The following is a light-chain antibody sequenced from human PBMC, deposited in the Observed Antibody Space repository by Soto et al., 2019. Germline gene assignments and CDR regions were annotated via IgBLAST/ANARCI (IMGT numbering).Light chain of an antibody. CDR1: TSDVGRYDY. J-gene: IGLJ2*01. Sequence: QSALTQPASVSGSPGQSITISSTGTTSDVGRYDYVSWYQQHPGKAPKLVIFEVTRRPSESSNRFSGSKSGNTASLTISGLQAEDEADYYCSSYRNGGTLIFGGGTKLTVL. CDR3: SSYRNGGTLI. V-gene: IGLV2-14*01. CDR2: EVT.